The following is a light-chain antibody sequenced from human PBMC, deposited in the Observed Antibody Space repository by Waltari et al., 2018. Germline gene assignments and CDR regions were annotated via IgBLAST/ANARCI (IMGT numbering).Light chain of an antibody. CDR3: QVWDSSRHHVI. CDR2: YDT. Sequence: SYMLTPPPSVSVAPGQTARITCGVDDIGARSVHWCQQRPGQAPVSVIYYDTDRPSGIPDRFSGSHSGDTATLIISRVEAGDEADYYCQVWDSSRHHVIFGGGTRLTVL. CDR1: DIGARS. J-gene: IGLJ2*01. V-gene: IGLV3-21*04.